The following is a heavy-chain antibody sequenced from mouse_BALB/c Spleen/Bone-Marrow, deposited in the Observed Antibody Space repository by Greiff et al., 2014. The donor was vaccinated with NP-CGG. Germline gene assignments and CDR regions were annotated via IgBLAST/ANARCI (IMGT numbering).Heavy chain of an antibody. CDR2: IDPENGDT. J-gene: IGHJ2*01. CDR3: NARVDYDFDYFDY. CDR1: GFNIKDYY. D-gene: IGHD2-4*01. Sequence: LVESGAELVRSGASVKLSCTASGFNIKDYYMHWVKQRPEQGLEWIGWIDPENGDTEYAQKFQGKATMTADTSSNTAYLQLSSLTSEDTAVYYWNARVDYDFDYFDYWGQGTTLTVSS. V-gene: IGHV14-4*02.